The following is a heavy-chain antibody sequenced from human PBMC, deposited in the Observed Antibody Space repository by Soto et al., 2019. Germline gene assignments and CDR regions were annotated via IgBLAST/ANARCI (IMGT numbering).Heavy chain of an antibody. CDR3: AREVVTETTWGSFDS. Sequence: QVHLVQSGADGRKSGSSVRVSCTASGGGTLSNDAISWVRQAPGQGLEWLGRISPFFGTTDYSQSFQGRLTLTAEASTGTGYMDLRSLKSDDTAVYYCAREVVTETTWGSFDSWGQGTLVTVSS. D-gene: IGHD2-21*02. CDR2: ISPFFGTT. J-gene: IGHJ4*02. CDR1: GGGTLSNDA. V-gene: IGHV1-69*01.